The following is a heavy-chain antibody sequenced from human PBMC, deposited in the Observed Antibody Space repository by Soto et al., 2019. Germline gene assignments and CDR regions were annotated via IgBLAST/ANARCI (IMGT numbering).Heavy chain of an antibody. CDR1: GYSFTNYW. V-gene: IGHV5-51*01. Sequence: ESLKISFTGSGYSFTNYWIGWVRQIPGKGLEWMGIIYPGDSNTRYSPSFQGQVTISADKSISTAYLQWSSLKASDTAMYYCARQGYCSSTACYTVDYWGQGTLVTVSS. D-gene: IGHD2-2*02. CDR2: IYPGDSNT. CDR3: ARQGYCSSTACYTVDY. J-gene: IGHJ4*02.